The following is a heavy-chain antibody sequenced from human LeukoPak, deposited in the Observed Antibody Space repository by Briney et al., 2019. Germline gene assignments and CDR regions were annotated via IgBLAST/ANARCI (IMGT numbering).Heavy chain of an antibody. CDR2: INPNSGGT. V-gene: IGHV1-2*02. Sequence: ASVKVSCKASGYTFTGYYMHWVRQAPGQGLEWMGWINPNSGGTNYAQKFQGRVTMTRDTSISTAYMEVSRLRSDDTAVYYCARDRGRAGRNAFGIWGQGTMVTVSS. CDR1: GYTFTGYY. CDR3: ARDRGRAGRNAFGI. D-gene: IGHD6-13*01. J-gene: IGHJ3*02.